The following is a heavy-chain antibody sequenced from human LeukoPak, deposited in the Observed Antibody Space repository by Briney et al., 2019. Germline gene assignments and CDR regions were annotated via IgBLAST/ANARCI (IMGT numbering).Heavy chain of an antibody. CDR3: ARAGITMVRGVITH. J-gene: IGHJ4*02. CDR2: ISSSSSYI. Sequence: GGSLRLSCAASGFTFSSYSMNWVRQAPGKGLEWVSSISSSSSYIYYADSVKDRFTISRDNAKNSLYLQMNSLRAEDTAVYYCARAGITMVRGVITHWGQGTLVTVSS. V-gene: IGHV3-21*01. CDR1: GFTFSSYS. D-gene: IGHD3-10*01.